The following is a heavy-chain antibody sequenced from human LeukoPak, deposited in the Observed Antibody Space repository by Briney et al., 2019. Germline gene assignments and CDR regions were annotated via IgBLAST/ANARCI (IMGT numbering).Heavy chain of an antibody. V-gene: IGHV4-34*01. D-gene: IGHD6-13*01. J-gene: IGHJ4*02. CDR1: GGSFSGYY. Sequence: PSETLSLTCAVYGGSFSGYYWSWIRQPPGKGLEWVGEINHSGSTNYNPSLKSRVTISVDTSKNQFSLKLSSATAADTAVYYCARGSGIAAVNDYWGQGTLVTVSS. CDR2: INHSGST. CDR3: ARGSGIAAVNDY.